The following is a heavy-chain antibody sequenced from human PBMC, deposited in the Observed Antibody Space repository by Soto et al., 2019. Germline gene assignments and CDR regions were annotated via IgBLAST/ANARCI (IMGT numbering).Heavy chain of an antibody. J-gene: IGHJ4*02. Sequence: GGSLRLSCTASGFTFSGSAMHWVRQASGKGLEWVGRIRSKANSYATAYAASVKGRFTISRDDSKNTAYLQMNSLKTEDTAVYYCTRLMGGYSLSTTGYYFDYWGQGTLVTVSS. CDR1: GFTFSGSA. CDR2: IRSKANSYAT. CDR3: TRLMGGYSLSTTGYYFDY. D-gene: IGHD3-10*01. V-gene: IGHV3-73*01.